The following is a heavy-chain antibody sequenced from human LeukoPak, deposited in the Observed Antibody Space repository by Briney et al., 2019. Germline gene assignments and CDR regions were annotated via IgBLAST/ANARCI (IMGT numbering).Heavy chain of an antibody. CDR2: IKQDGSEK. V-gene: IGHV3-7*05. J-gene: IGHJ4*02. CDR3: AGSPEYRYGFFDY. CDR1: GFTFSGYW. Sequence: PGGSLRLSCAASGFTFSGYWMTWVRQAPGKGLDWVANIKQDGSEKYYVDSVKGRFTISRDNSKNTLYLQMNSLRAEDTAVYYCAGSPEYRYGFFDYWGQGTLVTVSS. D-gene: IGHD5-18*01.